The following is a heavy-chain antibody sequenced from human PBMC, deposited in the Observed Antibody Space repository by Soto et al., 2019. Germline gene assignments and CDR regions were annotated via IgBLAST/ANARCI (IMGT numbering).Heavy chain of an antibody. D-gene: IGHD1-26*01. CDR3: ERWNLVGPTIAAFDL. Sequence: QVQLVESGGGVVQPGRSLRLSCAASGFTFSRNGMHWVRQAPGKGLEWVAIIWYDGSNKYYADSVKGRFTISRDNSKNTLYLQMNSLTAEDTAIYYCERWNLVGPTIAAFDLWGQGTMVTVSS. CDR1: GFTFSRNG. J-gene: IGHJ3*01. V-gene: IGHV3-33*01. CDR2: IWYDGSNK.